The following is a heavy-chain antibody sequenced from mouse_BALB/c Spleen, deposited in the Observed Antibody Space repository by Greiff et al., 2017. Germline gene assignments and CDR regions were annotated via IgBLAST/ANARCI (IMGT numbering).Heavy chain of an antibody. CDR3: ARDAYGYDRGWFAY. CDR1: GFTFSDYY. D-gene: IGHD2-2*01. J-gene: IGHJ3*01. V-gene: IGHV5-4*02. Sequence: EVKLVESGGGLVKPGGSLKLSCAASGFTFSDYYMYWVRQTPEKRLEWVATISDGGSYTYYPDSVKGRFTISRDNAKNNLYLQMSSLKSEDTAMYYCARDAYGYDRGWFAYWGQGTLVTVSA. CDR2: ISDGGSYT.